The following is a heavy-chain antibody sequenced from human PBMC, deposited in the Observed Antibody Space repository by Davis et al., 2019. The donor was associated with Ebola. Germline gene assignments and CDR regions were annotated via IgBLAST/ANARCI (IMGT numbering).Heavy chain of an antibody. D-gene: IGHD5-24*01. CDR3: ARYMQNYRRALDH. Sequence: MPSETLSLTCTVSGGSISSSSYYWGWIRQPPGKGLEWIGGIYYSGSTYNNPSLKSRVTISVDTSKSQFSLKLSSVTAADTAVYFCARYMQNYRRALDHWGQGTLVTVSS. CDR2: IYYSGST. CDR1: GGSISSSSYY. V-gene: IGHV4-39*01. J-gene: IGHJ4*02.